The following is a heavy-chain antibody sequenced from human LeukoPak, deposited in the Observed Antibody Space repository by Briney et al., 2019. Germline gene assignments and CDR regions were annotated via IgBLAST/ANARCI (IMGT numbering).Heavy chain of an antibody. Sequence: ASVKVSCKASGYIFSAYYMHWVRQAPGQGLEWMGWINPKTGEATYAEKFQGRVSMTRDTSINTAYLELSSLTSDDTAVYYCARPGNWCFDPWGQGTLVTVSS. D-gene: IGHD2-8*01. CDR1: GYIFSAYY. V-gene: IGHV1-2*02. J-gene: IGHJ5*02. CDR3: ARPGNWCFDP. CDR2: INPKTGEA.